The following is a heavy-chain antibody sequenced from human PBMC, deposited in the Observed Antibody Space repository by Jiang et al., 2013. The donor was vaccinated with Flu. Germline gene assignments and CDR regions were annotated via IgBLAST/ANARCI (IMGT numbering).Heavy chain of an antibody. CDR2: IIPILGIA. CDR1: GGTFSSYT. J-gene: IGHJ5*02. CDR3: ARDLERFGELSYWFDP. D-gene: IGHD3-10*01. Sequence: GAEVKKPGSSVKVSCKASGGTFSSYTISWVRQAPGQGLEWMGRIIPILGIANYAQKFQGRVTITADKSTSTAYMELSSLRSEDTAVYYCARDLERFGELSYWFDPWGQGTLVTVS. V-gene: IGHV1-69*04.